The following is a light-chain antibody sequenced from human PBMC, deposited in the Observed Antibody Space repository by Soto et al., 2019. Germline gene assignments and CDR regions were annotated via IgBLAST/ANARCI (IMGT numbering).Light chain of an antibody. CDR3: ASWDDSLV. CDR2: RND. CDR1: SSNIGSHS. J-gene: IGLJ2*01. Sequence: SLLAPPPPTSGTPGQGGSLPLSGSSSNIGSHSVYWSQQLPGTAPKLLIFRNDQRPSGVPARFSASRSGTSASLAISGLRSEDEADYYCASWDDSLVFGGGT. V-gene: IGLV1-47*01.